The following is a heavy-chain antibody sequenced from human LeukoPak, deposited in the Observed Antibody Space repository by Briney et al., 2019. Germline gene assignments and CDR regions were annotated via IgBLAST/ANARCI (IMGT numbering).Heavy chain of an antibody. CDR1: GGTFSSYA. CDR3: ARGGYSYGSWYWYFDL. CDR2: IIPIFGTA. J-gene: IGHJ2*01. D-gene: IGHD5-18*01. V-gene: IGHV1-69*05. Sequence: SVKVSCKASGGTFSSYAISWVRQAPGQGLEWMGGIIPIFGTANYAQKFQGRVTITTDESTSTAYMELSSLRSEDTAVYYCARGGYSYGSWYWYFDLWGRGTLVTVSS.